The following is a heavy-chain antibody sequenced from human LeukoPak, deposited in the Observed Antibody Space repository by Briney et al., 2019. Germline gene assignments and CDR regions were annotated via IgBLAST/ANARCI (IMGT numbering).Heavy chain of an antibody. V-gene: IGHV1-3*01. CDR3: ARDGGGRYGTTLLDY. Sequence: ASVKVSCKASGYIFTNYGIHWVRQAPGQRLECMGWINAGNGNIKYSQNFQGRVTFTGDTSASTVYMKLNSLRSEDTAVYYCARDGGGRYGTTLLDYWGQGTLVTVSS. D-gene: IGHD1/OR15-1a*01. CDR1: GYIFTNYG. J-gene: IGHJ4*02. CDR2: INAGNGNI.